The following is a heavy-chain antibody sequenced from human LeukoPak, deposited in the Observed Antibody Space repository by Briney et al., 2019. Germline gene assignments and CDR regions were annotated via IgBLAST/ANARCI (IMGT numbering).Heavy chain of an antibody. D-gene: IGHD6-13*01. J-gene: IGHJ4*02. CDR1: GGSISSYY. V-gene: IGHV4-59*01. CDR2: IYYSGTT. Sequence: SETLSLTCTVSGGSISSYYWSWIRQPPGRGLEWVGYIYYSGTTNYNPSLKSRVTISVDTSKNQFSLKLSSVTAADTAVYYCARGVYIAAAQYGYWGQGTLVTVSS. CDR3: ARGVYIAAAQYGY.